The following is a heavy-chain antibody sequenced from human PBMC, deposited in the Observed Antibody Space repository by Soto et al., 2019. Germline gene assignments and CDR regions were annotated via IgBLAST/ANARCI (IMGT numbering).Heavy chain of an antibody. Sequence: LRLSCAASGFTFSSYAMHWVRQAPGKGLEWVAVISYDGSNKYYADSVKGRFTISRDNSKNTLYLQMNSLRAEDTAVYYCARDQGYCTSTSCYTTYFDYLGQGTLVTASS. J-gene: IGHJ4*02. V-gene: IGHV3-30-3*01. CDR1: GFTFSSYA. CDR2: ISYDGSNK. CDR3: ARDQGYCTSTSCYTTYFDY. D-gene: IGHD2-2*02.